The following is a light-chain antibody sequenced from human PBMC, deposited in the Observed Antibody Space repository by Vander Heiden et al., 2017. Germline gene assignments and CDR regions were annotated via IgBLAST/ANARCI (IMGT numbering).Light chain of an antibody. CDR1: QSVSSN. J-gene: IGKJ2*01. V-gene: IGKV3-15*01. CDR3: QQYNNWPPYT. CDR2: GAS. Sequence: EIVMTQSPATLSVSPGERATLPCRASQSVSSNLAWYQQNPGQAPRLLIYGASTRATGIPARFSGSGSGTEFTLTISSLQSEDFAGYYCQQYNNWPPYTFGQGTKLEIK.